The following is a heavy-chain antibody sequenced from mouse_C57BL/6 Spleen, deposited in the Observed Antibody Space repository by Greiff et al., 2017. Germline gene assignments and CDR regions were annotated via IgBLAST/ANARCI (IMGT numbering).Heavy chain of an antibody. V-gene: IGHV14-3*01. CDR2: IDPANGNT. D-gene: IGHD1-1*01. J-gene: IGHJ1*03. Sequence: VHVKQSVAELVRPGASVKLSCTASGFNIKNTYMHWVKQRPEQGLEWIGRIDPANGNTKYAPKFQGKATITADTSSNTAYLQLSSLTSEDTAIYYCALITTVVDWYFDVWGTGTTVTVSS. CDR3: ALITTVVDWYFDV. CDR1: GFNIKNTY.